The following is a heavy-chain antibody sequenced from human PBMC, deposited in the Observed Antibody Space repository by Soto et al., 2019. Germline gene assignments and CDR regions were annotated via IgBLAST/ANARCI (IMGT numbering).Heavy chain of an antibody. V-gene: IGHV4-28*01. CDR1: GYSISSSNW. J-gene: IGHJ4*02. Sequence: QVQLQESGPGVVKPSDTLSLTCAVSGYSISSSNWWGWIRQPPGKGLEWIGYIYYSGTTYYNPSLKSRVTMSVDTSKNQFSLQLTSVTAVDTAVYYCARREIQGPIDYWGQGTLVTVSS. CDR3: ARREIQGPIDY. CDR2: IYYSGTT. D-gene: IGHD1-26*01.